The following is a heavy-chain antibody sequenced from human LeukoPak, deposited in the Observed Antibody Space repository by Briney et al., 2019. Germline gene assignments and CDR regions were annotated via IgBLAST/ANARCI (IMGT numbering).Heavy chain of an antibody. J-gene: IGHJ3*01. CDR3: TRADTGRLHGLDV. CDR1: RFTFSSYW. D-gene: IGHD5-18*01. Sequence: GGSLRLSCAASRFTFSSYWMHWVRQAPEKGLLWVSRINGEGSSAYYADSVKGRFTVSRDNANNTLYLQMNSLRDEDSAVYYCTRADTGRLHGLDVWGQGIRVTVSS. CDR2: INGEGSSA. V-gene: IGHV3-74*01.